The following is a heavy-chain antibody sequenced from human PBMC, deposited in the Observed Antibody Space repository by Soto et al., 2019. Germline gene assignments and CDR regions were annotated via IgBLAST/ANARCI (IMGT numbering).Heavy chain of an antibody. CDR1: GFTFSSYD. J-gene: IGHJ4*02. CDR3: TRDLPDSSGWSYYFDY. V-gene: IGHV3-21*01. Sequence: EVQLVESGGGLVQPGGSLRLSCADSGFTFSSYDMSWVRQAPGKGLEWVSSISTTSSYISYADSLKGRFTISRDNAKNSLYLQMNSLRAEDTALYYCTRDLPDSSGWSYYFDYWGQGALVTVSS. CDR2: ISTTSSYI. D-gene: IGHD6-19*01.